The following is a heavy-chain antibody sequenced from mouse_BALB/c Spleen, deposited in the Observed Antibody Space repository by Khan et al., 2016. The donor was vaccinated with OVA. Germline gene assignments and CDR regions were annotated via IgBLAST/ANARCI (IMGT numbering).Heavy chain of an antibody. V-gene: IGHV5-12-1*01. CDR3: TRPHYYGSNYCFDY. J-gene: IGHJ2*01. CDR2: ISTGGNKT. D-gene: IGHD1-1*01. CDR1: GFAFSSYD. Sequence: EVELVESGGGLVKPGGSLKPSCAASGFAFSSYDMSWVRQTPAKRLEWVAFISTGGNKTYYPDSVKGRFTISRDNAKNTQYLQMSSLKSEDTAMYYCTRPHYYGSNYCFDYWGQGTPLTVSS.